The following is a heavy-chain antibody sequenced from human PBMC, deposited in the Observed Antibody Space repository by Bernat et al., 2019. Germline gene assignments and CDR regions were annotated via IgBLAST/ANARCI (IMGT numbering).Heavy chain of an antibody. V-gene: IGHV3-7*03. CDR2: IKQDGSEK. CDR3: ARPDYSNYYYYYYYMDV. Sequence: EVQLVESGGGLVQPGGSLRLSCAASGFTFSSYWMSWVRQAPGKGPEWVANIKQDGSEKYEVDSVKGRFTVSRDNAKNSLYLQMNSLRAEDTAVYCCARPDYSNYYYYYYYMDVWGKGTTVTVSS. D-gene: IGHD4-11*01. CDR1: GFTFSSYW. J-gene: IGHJ6*03.